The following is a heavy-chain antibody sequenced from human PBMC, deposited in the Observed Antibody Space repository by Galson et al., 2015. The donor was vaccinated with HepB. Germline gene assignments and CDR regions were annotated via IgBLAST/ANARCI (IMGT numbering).Heavy chain of an antibody. V-gene: IGHV3-48*01. CDR1: GFSFNTYS. D-gene: IGHD3-3*01. Sequence: SLRLSCAASGFSFNTYSMNWVRQAPGKGLEWVSYISSSSRTIFYADSVKGRFTISRDNAKNSLYLQMNSLRAEDTAVYYCAKGLFATQSFFGVVIPYYYYGMDVWGQGTTVTVSS. CDR2: ISSSSRTI. J-gene: IGHJ6*02. CDR3: AKGLFATQSFFGVVIPYYYYGMDV.